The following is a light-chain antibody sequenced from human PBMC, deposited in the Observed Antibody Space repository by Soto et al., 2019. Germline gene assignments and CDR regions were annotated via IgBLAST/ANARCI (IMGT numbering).Light chain of an antibody. J-gene: IGLJ2*01. CDR3: SSCGGPNNVV. V-gene: IGLV2-14*01. Sequence: QSALTQPASVSGSPGQSITISCTGTSSDVGGYNYVSWYQQHPGKAPKLMIYEVSNRPSGVSNRFSGSKSGNTASLTISGLQAEDEADYYCSSCGGPNNVVFGGGTKLTVL. CDR1: SSDVGGYNY. CDR2: EVS.